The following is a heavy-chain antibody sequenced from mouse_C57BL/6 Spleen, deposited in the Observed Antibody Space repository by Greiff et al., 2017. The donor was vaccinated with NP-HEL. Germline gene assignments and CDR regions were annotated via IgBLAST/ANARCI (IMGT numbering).Heavy chain of an antibody. CDR2: SRNKANDYTT. D-gene: IGHD1-1*01. J-gene: IGHJ1*03. Sequence: DVQLVESGGGLVQSGRSLRLSCATSGFTFSDFYMEWVRQAPGKGLEWIAASRNKANDYTTEYSASVKGRFIVSRDTSQSILYLQMNALRAEDTAIYYCARESQNYYGTWYFDVWGTGTTVTVSS. V-gene: IGHV7-1*01. CDR3: ARESQNYYGTWYFDV. CDR1: GFTFSDFY.